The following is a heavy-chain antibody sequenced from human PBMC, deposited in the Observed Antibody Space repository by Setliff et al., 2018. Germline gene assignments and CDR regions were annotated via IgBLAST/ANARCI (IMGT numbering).Heavy chain of an antibody. V-gene: IGHV3-74*01. CDR3: ASANTTGYYYFDN. D-gene: IGHD5-12*01. J-gene: IGHJ4*02. CDR2: INSVGSRT. CDR1: GFPLGDYG. Sequence: LRLSCVGSGFPLGDYGMDWVRQTPGKGLVWVSRINSVGSRTYYADSVKGRFTISRDNAKNTLFLQMNSLRAEDTAVYYCASANTTGYYYFDNWGQGTLVTVSS.